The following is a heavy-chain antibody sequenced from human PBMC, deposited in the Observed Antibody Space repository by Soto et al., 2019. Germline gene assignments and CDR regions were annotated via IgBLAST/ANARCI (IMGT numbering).Heavy chain of an antibody. CDR1: GGTFSSYA. D-gene: IGHD2-15*01. CDR3: ASLVVVVAATRGNYYYGMDV. J-gene: IGHJ6*02. Sequence: QVQLVQSGAEVKKPGSSVKVSCKASGGTFSSYAISWVRQAPGQGLEWMGGIIPIFGTANYAQKFQGRVTITADESTSTAYMELSSLRSEDTAVYYCASLVVVVAATRGNYYYGMDVWDQGTTVTVSS. CDR2: IIPIFGTA. V-gene: IGHV1-69*01.